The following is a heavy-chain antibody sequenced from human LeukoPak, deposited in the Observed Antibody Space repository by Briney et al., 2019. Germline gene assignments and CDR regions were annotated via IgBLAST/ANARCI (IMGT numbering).Heavy chain of an antibody. V-gene: IGHV4-34*01. D-gene: IGHD6-13*01. CDR1: GGSFSGYY. CDR3: ARAPIAAAVDY. J-gene: IGHJ4*02. CDR2: INHSGST. Sequence: SETLSLTCAVYGGSFSGYYWSWIRQPPGKGLEWIGEINHSGSTNYNPSLKSRVTISVDTSKNQFSLKLSSVTAADTAVYYCARAPIAAAVDYWGQGTLVTVSS.